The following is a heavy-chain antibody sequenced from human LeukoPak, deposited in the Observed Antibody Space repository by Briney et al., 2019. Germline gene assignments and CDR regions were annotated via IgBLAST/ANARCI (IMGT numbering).Heavy chain of an antibody. CDR2: IYNSVST. CDR1: GGSVSSGSYY. CDR3: ARDSRPRGYYYYYMDV. Sequence: SETLSLTCTVSGGSVSSGSYYWSWIRQPPGKGLEWIGYIYNSVSTNYNPSLKSRITISVDTSKNQFSLKLSSVTAADTAVYYCARDSRPRGYYYYYMDVWGKGTTVTVSS. J-gene: IGHJ6*03. V-gene: IGHV4-61*01.